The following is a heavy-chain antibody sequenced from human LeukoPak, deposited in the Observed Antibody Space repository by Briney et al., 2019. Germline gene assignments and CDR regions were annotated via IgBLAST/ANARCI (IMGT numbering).Heavy chain of an antibody. D-gene: IGHD6-19*01. CDR3: AKGRDTSGRQNFDF. CDR1: GFTFTSYA. CDR2: VSASGSAT. V-gene: IGHV3-23*01. Sequence: GSLRLSCEASGFTFTSYAMHWVRQAAGKGLEWVSSVSASGSATFYTDSMNGRFTISRDNAKNTFFLQMKNLRPEDTALYYCAKGRDTSGRQNFDFWGQGTLVTASP. J-gene: IGHJ4*02.